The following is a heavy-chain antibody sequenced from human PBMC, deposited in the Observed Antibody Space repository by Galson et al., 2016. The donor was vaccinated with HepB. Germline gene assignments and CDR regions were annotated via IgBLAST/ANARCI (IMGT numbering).Heavy chain of an antibody. Sequence: SETLSLTCTVSGGSIRSHYWSWIRQPPGKGLEWIGHIFSSGNTNYNPSLKGRVTISVDTSKTQFSLKLTSMTAADTAVYYCARVPKTGDYFDPWGQGTLVTVSS. CDR1: GGSIRSHY. CDR2: IFSSGNT. V-gene: IGHV4-59*11. J-gene: IGHJ5*02. CDR3: ARVPKTGDYFDP. D-gene: IGHD7-27*01.